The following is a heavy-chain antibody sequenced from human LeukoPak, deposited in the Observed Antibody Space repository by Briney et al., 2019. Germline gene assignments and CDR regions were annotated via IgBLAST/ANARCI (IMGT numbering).Heavy chain of an antibody. CDR3: ARDSSHGKWYHFDS. J-gene: IGHJ4*02. Sequence: GGSLRLSCAASGFMFNGYSMTWVRQAPGKGLEWVSYISGGSDYIFYTDSVKGRFTISRDNAKKSLYLQLNSLRVEDTAVYYCARDSSHGKWYHFDSWGQGTLVIVSS. D-gene: IGHD2-2*01. CDR1: GFMFNGYS. V-gene: IGHV3-21*01. CDR2: ISGGSDYI.